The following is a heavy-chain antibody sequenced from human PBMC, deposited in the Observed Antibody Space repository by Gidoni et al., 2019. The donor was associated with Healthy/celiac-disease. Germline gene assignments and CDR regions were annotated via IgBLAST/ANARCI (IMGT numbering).Heavy chain of an antibody. Sequence: QVQLVESGGGVVQPGRSRRLSFAASGFTFSSYAMHWVRQAPGKGLEWVAVISYDGSNKYYADSVKGRFTISRDNSKNTLYLQMNSLRAEDTAVYYCARDNWNYGYYYGMDVWGQGTTVTVSS. CDR3: ARDNWNYGYYYGMDV. J-gene: IGHJ6*02. D-gene: IGHD1-7*01. CDR1: GFTFSSYA. V-gene: IGHV3-30*01. CDR2: ISYDGSNK.